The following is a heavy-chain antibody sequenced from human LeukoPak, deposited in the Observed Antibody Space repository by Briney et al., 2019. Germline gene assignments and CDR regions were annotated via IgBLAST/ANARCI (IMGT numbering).Heavy chain of an antibody. CDR2: IYTSGST. J-gene: IGHJ2*01. CDR3: ARGAPDFDL. Sequence: LETLTLTCAVSGYSISSGYYWGWIRQPAGKGLEWIGRIYTSGSTNYNPSLKSRVTISVDTSKNQFSLKLSSVTAADTAVYYCARGAPDFDLWGRGTLVTVSS. V-gene: IGHV4-38-2*01. CDR1: GYSISSGYY. D-gene: IGHD3-16*01.